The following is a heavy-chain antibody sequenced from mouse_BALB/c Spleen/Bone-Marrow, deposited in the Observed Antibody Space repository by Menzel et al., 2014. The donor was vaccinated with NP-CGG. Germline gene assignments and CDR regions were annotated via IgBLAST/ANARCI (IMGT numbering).Heavy chain of an antibody. D-gene: IGHD1-1*01. CDR3: ANYYYGSSLFAY. J-gene: IGHJ3*01. Sequence: VQLQQSGAELVKPGASVKLSCTASGSNIKDTYMHWVKQRPEQGLEWIGRIDPANGNTKYDPKSQGKATITADTSSNTAYLQLSSLTSEDTAVYYCANYYYGSSLFAYWGQGTLVTVSA. CDR1: GSNIKDTY. V-gene: IGHV14-3*02. CDR2: IDPANGNT.